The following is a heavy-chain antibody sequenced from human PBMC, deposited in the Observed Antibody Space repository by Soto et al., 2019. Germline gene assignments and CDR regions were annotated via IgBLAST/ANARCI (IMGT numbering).Heavy chain of an antibody. CDR1: GYTFTSYG. CDR2: ISAYNGNT. D-gene: IGHD4-4*01. V-gene: IGHV1-18*04. CDR3: ARDDYSNSYYYYGMDV. Sequence: ASVKVSCKASGYTFTSYGISWVRQAPGQGLEWMGWISAYNGNTNYAQKLQGRVTMTTDTSTSTAYMELRSLRSDDTAVYYCARDDYSNSYYYYGMDVWGQGTTVTV. J-gene: IGHJ6*02.